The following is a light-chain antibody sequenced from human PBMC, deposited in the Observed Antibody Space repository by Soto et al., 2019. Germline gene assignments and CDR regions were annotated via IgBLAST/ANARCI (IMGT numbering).Light chain of an antibody. Sequence: QSALTQPRSVSGSPGQSVTISCTRTSSYIGPYDHVAWYQQHPGKAPKLIIFAVSKRLSGVPDRFSGSKSGNTASLTISGLQAEDEADYYCSSYAGNYIYVFATGTKVTVL. V-gene: IGLV2-11*01. J-gene: IGLJ1*01. CDR3: SSYAGNYIYV. CDR1: SSYIGPYDH. CDR2: AVS.